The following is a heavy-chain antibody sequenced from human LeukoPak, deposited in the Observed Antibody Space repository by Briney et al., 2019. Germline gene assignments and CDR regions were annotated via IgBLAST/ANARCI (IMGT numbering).Heavy chain of an antibody. CDR3: ARGAPFYGAHFDY. V-gene: IGHV1-69*05. Sequence: AASVKVSCKASGGTFSSYAISWVRQAPGQGLEWIGGIIPIFGTANYAQKFQGRVTITTDESTSTAYMELSSLRSEDTAVYYCARGAPFYGAHFDYWGQGTLVTVSS. J-gene: IGHJ4*02. CDR1: GGTFSSYA. D-gene: IGHD4-17*01. CDR2: IIPIFGTA.